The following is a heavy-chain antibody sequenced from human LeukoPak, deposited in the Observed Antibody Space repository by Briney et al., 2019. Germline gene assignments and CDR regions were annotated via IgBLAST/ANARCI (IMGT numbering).Heavy chain of an antibody. CDR3: AREAETIGEDFDI. V-gene: IGHV4-59*01. CDR1: GGSLGGFY. Sequence: SETLSLTCTVSGGSLGGFYWSWIRQPPGKGLEWVGYIYYSGSTNHTPSLKSRVTMSVDTSKNQFSLSLSSVTAADTAGSYCAREAETIGEDFDIWGQGTMVTVST. J-gene: IGHJ3*02. D-gene: IGHD3-10*01. CDR2: IYYSGST.